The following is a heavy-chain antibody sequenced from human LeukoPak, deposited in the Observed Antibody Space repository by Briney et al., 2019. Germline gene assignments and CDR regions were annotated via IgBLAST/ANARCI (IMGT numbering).Heavy chain of an antibody. Sequence: TGGSLRLSCAASGFTFTNAWMNWVRQAPGKGLEWVGRIKSRTDGGTTDYAAPVKGRFTISRDDSKNTVYLHMNSLKTEDTAVYYCTTDGVGSTPYYLHYWGQGTLVTVSS. V-gene: IGHV3-15*01. D-gene: IGHD1-26*01. J-gene: IGHJ4*02. CDR3: TTDGVGSTPYYLHY. CDR1: GFTFTNAW. CDR2: IKSRTDGGTT.